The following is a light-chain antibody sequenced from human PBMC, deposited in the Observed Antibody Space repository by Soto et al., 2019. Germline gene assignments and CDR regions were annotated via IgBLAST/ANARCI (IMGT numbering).Light chain of an antibody. V-gene: IGLV1-44*01. J-gene: IGLJ7*01. CDR1: GSNIGSNS. CDR3: AVWDGSLNVAV. Sequence: QSVLTQPPSASGTPGQRVPISCSGRGSNIGSNSVNWYQQLPGTAPKLLIYNNDQRPSGVPDRFSGSKSGTSASLAISGLQSEDEADYYCAVWDGSLNVAVFGGGTQMTVL. CDR2: NND.